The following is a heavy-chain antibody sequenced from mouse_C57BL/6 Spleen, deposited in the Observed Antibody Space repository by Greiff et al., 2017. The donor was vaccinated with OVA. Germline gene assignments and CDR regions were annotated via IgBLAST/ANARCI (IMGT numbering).Heavy chain of an antibody. J-gene: IGHJ2*01. CDR2: ISSGGDYI. CDR3: TRGSDYYGSSYGALDY. CDR1: GFTFSSYA. D-gene: IGHD1-1*01. V-gene: IGHV5-9-1*02. Sequence: EVKLMESGEGLVKPGGSLKLSCAASGFTFSSYAMSWVRQTPEKRLEWVAYISSGGDYIYYADTVKGRFTISRDNARNTLYLQMSSLKSEDTAMYDCTRGSDYYGSSYGALDYWGQGTTLTVSS.